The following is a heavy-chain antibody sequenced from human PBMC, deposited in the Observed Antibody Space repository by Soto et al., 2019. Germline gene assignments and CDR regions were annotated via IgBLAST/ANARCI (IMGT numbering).Heavy chain of an antibody. V-gene: IGHV4-59*08. D-gene: IGHD2-8*01. J-gene: IGHJ4*02. Sequence: SETLSLTCTVSGASISDYYCSWIRQSPGKGLEWIGCIYYSGTTHYNPSLKSRVTLSVDTSNMQSSLDLTSVTASDTAIYYCVRQPNRPMAGDDWGQGTLVTVSS. CDR3: VRQPNRPMAGDD. CDR2: IYYSGTT. CDR1: GASISDYY.